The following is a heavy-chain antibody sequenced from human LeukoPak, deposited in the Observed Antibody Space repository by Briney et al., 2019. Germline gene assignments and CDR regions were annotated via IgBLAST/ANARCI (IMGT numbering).Heavy chain of an antibody. CDR3: ASLPRSSGHYYYYYYYMDV. V-gene: IGHV4-39*01. Sequence: PSETLSLTCTVSGGSISSSSYYWGWIRQPPGKGLEWIGSIYYSGSTCYNPSLKSRVTISVDTSKNQFSLKLSSVTAADTAVYYCASLPRSSGHYYYYYYYMDVWGKGTTVTISS. CDR1: GGSISSSSYY. D-gene: IGHD3-22*01. CDR2: IYYSGST. J-gene: IGHJ6*03.